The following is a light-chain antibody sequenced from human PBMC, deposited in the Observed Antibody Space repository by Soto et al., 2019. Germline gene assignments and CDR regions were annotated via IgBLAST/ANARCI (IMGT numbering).Light chain of an antibody. V-gene: IGKV3-15*01. CDR3: QQFNSYSQT. Sequence: EIVLSQSPSTLSFSPGERASLSCRASQTISNKVAWYQLKDGKVPRLLIYGASSRAADVPARFSGGGSGTEFTLTITSLQSEDFAEYHCQQFNSYSQTFGQGTKVDIK. J-gene: IGKJ1*01. CDR1: QTISNK. CDR2: GAS.